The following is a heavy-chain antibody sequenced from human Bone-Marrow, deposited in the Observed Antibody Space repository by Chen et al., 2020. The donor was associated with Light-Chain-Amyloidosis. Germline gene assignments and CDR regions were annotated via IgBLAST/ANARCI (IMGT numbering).Heavy chain of an antibody. J-gene: IGHJ4*02. CDR1: GFTFRTSW. CDR3: SREFTGYDDY. D-gene: IGHD5-12*01. Sequence: DVQLLESGGGLVQPGGSLRLSCAASGFTFRTSWMHWVRQAPGKGLVWVSRINPDGTRVDYADSVRGRFTISRDDAKSTVYLQMNSLRAEDTAVYYCSREFTGYDDYWGRGTLFTVSS. CDR2: INPDGTRV. V-gene: IGHV3-74*01.